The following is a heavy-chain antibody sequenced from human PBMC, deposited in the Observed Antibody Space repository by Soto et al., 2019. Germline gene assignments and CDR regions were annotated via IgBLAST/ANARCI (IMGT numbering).Heavy chain of an antibody. D-gene: IGHD6-19*01. V-gene: IGHV3-66*01. Sequence: EVQLVESGGGLVQPGGSLRLSCAASGFTVSSNYMTWFRQAPGKGLEWVSVLFTNGGALYADSVKGRFTISRDNSKNTLFLPMNFLRADDTAVYYCARDQGVPVTAWGQGTLVTVSS. CDR2: LFTNGGA. J-gene: IGHJ5*02. CDR1: GFTVSSNY. CDR3: ARDQGVPVTA.